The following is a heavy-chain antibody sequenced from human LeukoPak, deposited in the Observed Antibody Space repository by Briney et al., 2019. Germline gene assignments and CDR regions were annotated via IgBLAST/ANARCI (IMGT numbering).Heavy chain of an antibody. Sequence: GGSLRLSCAASGFTFSSYAMSWVRQAPGKGLEWVSAISGSGGSTYYADSVKGRFTISRDNSKNTLYLQMNSLRAEDTAVYYCAKGYYYDSSGIPRNAFDIWGQGTMVTVSS. CDR2: ISGSGGST. D-gene: IGHD3-22*01. V-gene: IGHV3-23*01. J-gene: IGHJ3*02. CDR1: GFTFSSYA. CDR3: AKGYYYDSSGIPRNAFDI.